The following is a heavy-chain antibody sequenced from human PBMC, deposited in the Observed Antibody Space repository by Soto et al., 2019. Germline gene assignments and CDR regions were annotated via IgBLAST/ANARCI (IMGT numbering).Heavy chain of an antibody. Sequence: PGGSLRLSCAASGFTFSSYSMNWVRQAPGKGLEWVSYISSSSSTIYYADSVKGRFTISRDNAKNSLYLQMNSLRDEDTAVYYCARATSYYYDSSGYYYYYYYGMDVWGQGTTVTVS. CDR2: ISSSSSTI. J-gene: IGHJ6*02. CDR1: GFTFSSYS. CDR3: ARATSYYYDSSGYYYYYYYGMDV. V-gene: IGHV3-48*02. D-gene: IGHD3-22*01.